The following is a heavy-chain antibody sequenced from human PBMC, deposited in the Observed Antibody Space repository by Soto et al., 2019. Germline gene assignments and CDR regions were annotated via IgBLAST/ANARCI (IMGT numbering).Heavy chain of an antibody. Sequence: QVQLQESGPGLVKPSQTLSLTCTVSGGSISSDGYYWSWIRQHPGKGLEWIGFIYYSGSTYYNPSLKSRVTISVDTSKNQFSLKLTSVTAADTAVYYCARSLYSSSCHWFDPWGQGTLVTVSS. J-gene: IGHJ5*02. V-gene: IGHV4-31*03. D-gene: IGHD6-6*01. CDR1: GGSISSDGYY. CDR2: IYYSGST. CDR3: ARSLYSSSCHWFDP.